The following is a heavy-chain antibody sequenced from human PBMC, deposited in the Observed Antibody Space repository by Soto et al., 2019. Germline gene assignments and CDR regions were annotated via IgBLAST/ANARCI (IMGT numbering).Heavy chain of an antibody. Sequence: SETLSLTCTVSGGSISSYYWSWIRQPPGKGLEWIGYIYHSGSTYYNPSLKSRVTISVDTSKNQFSLKLSSVTAADTAVYYCARRWGYTFDYWGQGTLVTVSS. CDR1: GGSISSYY. CDR2: IYHSGST. J-gene: IGHJ4*02. V-gene: IGHV4-4*09. CDR3: ARRWGYTFDY. D-gene: IGHD5-12*01.